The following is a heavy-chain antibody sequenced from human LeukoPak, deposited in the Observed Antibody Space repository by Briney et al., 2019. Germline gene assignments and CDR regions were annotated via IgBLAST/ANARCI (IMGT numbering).Heavy chain of an antibody. Sequence: ASVKVSCKASGYTFRSYDITWVRQAPGQGLEWMGWISPNNGNTNYAQKFQGRVTMTTDTSTSTAYMELRSLRSDDTAVYYCARALDEAVAGTTGFDYWGQGTLVTVSS. V-gene: IGHV1-18*01. CDR1: GYTFRSYD. D-gene: IGHD6-19*01. J-gene: IGHJ4*02. CDR2: ISPNNGNT. CDR3: ARALDEAVAGTTGFDY.